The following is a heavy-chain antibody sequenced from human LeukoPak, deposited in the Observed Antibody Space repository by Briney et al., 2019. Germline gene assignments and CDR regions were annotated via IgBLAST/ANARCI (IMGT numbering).Heavy chain of an antibody. J-gene: IGHJ4*02. Sequence: GGSLRLSCAASGFTFSSYAMSWVRQAPGKGLEWVSAISGSGGSTYYADSVKGRFTISRDNSKNTLYLQMNSLRAEDAAVYYCAKDHMITFGGVIDPFDYWGQGTLVTVSS. V-gene: IGHV3-23*01. CDR1: GFTFSSYA. CDR3: AKDHMITFGGVIDPFDY. CDR2: ISGSGGST. D-gene: IGHD3-16*02.